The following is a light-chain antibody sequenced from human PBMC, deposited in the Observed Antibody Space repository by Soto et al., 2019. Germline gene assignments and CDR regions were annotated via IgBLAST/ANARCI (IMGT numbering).Light chain of an antibody. CDR1: QDITTY. CDR2: AAS. J-gene: IGKJ2*01. Sequence: DIQLTQSPSFLSASVGDRVTITCRASQDITTYLAWYQQKPVKAPKLLIYAASTLQSGVPSRFSGSGSGTEFTLTISSLQPEDFATYYCQQLNTYPYTFGQGTKVEIK. CDR3: QQLNTYPYT. V-gene: IGKV1-9*01.